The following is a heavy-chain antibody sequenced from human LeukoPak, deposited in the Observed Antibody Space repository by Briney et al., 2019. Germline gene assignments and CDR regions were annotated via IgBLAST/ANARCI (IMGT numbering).Heavy chain of an antibody. Sequence: GGSLRLSCVPSGFTLSSYWMHWVRHAPGKGLVWVSHVNGDGSSTRYADSVKGRFTISRDNAKNTLYLQMDSLRAEDTAVYYCAREGRITIFGVVYDYFDYWGQGTLVTVSS. V-gene: IGHV3-74*01. CDR2: VNGDGSST. D-gene: IGHD3-3*01. CDR1: GFTLSSYW. CDR3: AREGRITIFGVVYDYFDY. J-gene: IGHJ4*02.